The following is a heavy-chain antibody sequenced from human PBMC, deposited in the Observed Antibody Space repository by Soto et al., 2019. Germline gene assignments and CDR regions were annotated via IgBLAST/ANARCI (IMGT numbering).Heavy chain of an antibody. CDR2: IYSGGST. CDR1: GFTFRNYG. Sequence: GGSLRLSCAASGFTFRNYGIHWVRQAPGKGLEWVAVIYSGGSTYYADSVKGRFTISRDNSKNTLYLQMNSLRAEDTAVYYCASGLTCSGGSCYSSLDAFDIWGQGTMVTVSS. D-gene: IGHD2-15*01. V-gene: IGHV3-66*01. J-gene: IGHJ3*02. CDR3: ASGLTCSGGSCYSSLDAFDI.